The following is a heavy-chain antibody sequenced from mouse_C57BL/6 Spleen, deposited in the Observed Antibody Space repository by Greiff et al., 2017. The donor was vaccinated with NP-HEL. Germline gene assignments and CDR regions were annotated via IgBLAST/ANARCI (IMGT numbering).Heavy chain of an antibody. CDR2: IYPRSGNT. D-gene: IGHD2-3*01. CDR1: GYTFTSYG. V-gene: IGHV1-81*01. J-gene: IGHJ3*01. Sequence: QVQLQQSGAELARPGASVKLSCKASGYTFTSYGISWVKQRTGQGLEWIGEIYPRSGNTYYNEKFKGKAALTADKSSSTAYMELRSLTSEDSAVYFCARRDDGYLAGFPYWGQGTLVTVSA. CDR3: ARRDDGYLAGFPY.